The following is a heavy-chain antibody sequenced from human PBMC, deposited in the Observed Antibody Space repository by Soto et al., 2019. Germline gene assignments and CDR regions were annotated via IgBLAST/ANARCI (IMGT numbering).Heavy chain of an antibody. CDR3: AIGSYYYGMDV. CDR1: GFNFSSYG. J-gene: IGHJ6*02. CDR2: ISYDGSNK. Sequence: QVQLVESGGGVVPPGRSLRLSCAASGFNFSSYGMHWVRQATGKGLEWVAVISYDGSNKYYADSVKGRFTISRDNSKNTLYLHMNSLRAEDTAVYYCAIGSYYYGMDVWVQGTTVTFSS. V-gene: IGHV3-30*03.